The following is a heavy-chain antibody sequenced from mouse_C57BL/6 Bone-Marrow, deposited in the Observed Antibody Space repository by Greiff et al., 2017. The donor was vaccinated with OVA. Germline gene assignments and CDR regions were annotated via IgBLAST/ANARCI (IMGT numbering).Heavy chain of an antibody. J-gene: IGHJ3*01. V-gene: IGHV5-6*02. CDR2: ISSGGSYT. CDR3: ARPPAPFAY. CDR1: GFTFSSYG. Sequence: EVMLVESGGDLVKPGGSLKLSCAASGFTFSSYGMSWVRQTPDKRLEWVATISSGGSYTYYPDSVKGRFTISRDNAKNTLYLQMSSLKSEDTAMYYCARPPAPFAYWGQGTLVTVSA.